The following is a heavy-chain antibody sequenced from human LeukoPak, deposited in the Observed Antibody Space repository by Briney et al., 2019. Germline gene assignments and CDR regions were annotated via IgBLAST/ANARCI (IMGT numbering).Heavy chain of an antibody. CDR1: GFTFSSYA. V-gene: IGHV3-23*01. Sequence: GGSLRLSCAASGFTFSSYAMSWVRQAPGKGLEWVSAISGSGGSTYYAASVKGRFTISRDSSKNTVYLQMNSLRVEDTAVYYCARDMRYYYDSSGNPPRYWGQGTLVTVSS. CDR3: ARDMRYYYDSSGNPPRY. CDR2: ISGSGGST. J-gene: IGHJ4*02. D-gene: IGHD3-22*01.